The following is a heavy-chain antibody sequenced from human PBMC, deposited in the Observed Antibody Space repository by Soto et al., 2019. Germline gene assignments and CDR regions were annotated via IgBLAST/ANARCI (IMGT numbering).Heavy chain of an antibody. CDR3: ARGPYGSGSYYYGMDV. D-gene: IGHD3-10*01. CDR1: GFTFSDHY. J-gene: IGHJ6*02. Sequence: PGGSLRLSCAASGFTFSDHYMDWVRQAPGKGLEWVGRTRNKANSYTTEYAASVKGRFTISRDDSKNSLYLQMNSLKTEDTAVYYCARGPYGSGSYYYGMDVWGQGTTVTVSS. V-gene: IGHV3-72*01. CDR2: TRNKANSYTT.